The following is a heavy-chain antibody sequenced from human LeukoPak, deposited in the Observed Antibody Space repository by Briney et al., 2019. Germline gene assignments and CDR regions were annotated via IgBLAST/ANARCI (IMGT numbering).Heavy chain of an antibody. CDR3: ASPYDSSGFDAFDI. CDR2: IIPILGIA. V-gene: IGHV1-69*04. Sequence: ASVKVPCKASGGTFSSYAISWVRQAPGQGLEWMGRIIPILGIANYAQKFQGRVTITADKSTSTAYMELSSLRSEDTAVYYCASPYDSSGFDAFDIWGQGTMVTVSS. J-gene: IGHJ3*02. CDR1: GGTFSSYA. D-gene: IGHD3-22*01.